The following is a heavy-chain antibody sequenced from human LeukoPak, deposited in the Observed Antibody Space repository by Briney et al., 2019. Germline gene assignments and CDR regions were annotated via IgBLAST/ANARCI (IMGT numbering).Heavy chain of an antibody. CDR3: ARDSGQQLLNY. CDR1: GGSTSSYY. J-gene: IGHJ4*02. CDR2: IYYSGST. Sequence: PSETLSLTCTVSGGSTSSYYWSWIRQPPGKGLEWIGYIYYSGSTNYNPSLKSRVTISVDTSKNQFSLKLSSVTAADTAVYYCARDSGQQLLNYWGQGTLVTVSS. V-gene: IGHV4-59*01. D-gene: IGHD6-13*01.